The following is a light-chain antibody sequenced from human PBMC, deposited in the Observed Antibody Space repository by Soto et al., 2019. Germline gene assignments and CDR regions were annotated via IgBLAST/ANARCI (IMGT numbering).Light chain of an antibody. J-gene: IGLJ1*01. CDR3: SSYTSSAPFYV. CDR2: DVN. CDR1: STDVDGYDY. Sequence: QSVLTQPASVSGSPGQSITISCTGASTDVDGYDYVSWYQQHPGQAPKLMIYDVNNRPSGVSYRLSGSKSGDTASLTISGLQAEDDADYYCSSYTSSAPFYVFRTGTKVPV. V-gene: IGLV2-14*03.